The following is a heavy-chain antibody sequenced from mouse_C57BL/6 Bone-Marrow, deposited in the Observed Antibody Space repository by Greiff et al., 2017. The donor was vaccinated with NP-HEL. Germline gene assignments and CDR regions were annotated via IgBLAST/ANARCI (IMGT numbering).Heavy chain of an antibody. CDR2: IDPEDGDT. V-gene: IGHV14-1*01. J-gene: IGHJ2*01. CDR1: GFNIKDYY. Sequence: EVQLQQSGAELVRPGASVKLSCTASGFNIKDYYMHWVKQRPEQGLEWIGRIDPEDGDTEYAPKFQGKATMTADTSSNTAYLQLSSLTSEDTAVYYCTIITTVVAPFDYWGQGTTLTVSS. D-gene: IGHD1-1*01. CDR3: TIITTVVAPFDY.